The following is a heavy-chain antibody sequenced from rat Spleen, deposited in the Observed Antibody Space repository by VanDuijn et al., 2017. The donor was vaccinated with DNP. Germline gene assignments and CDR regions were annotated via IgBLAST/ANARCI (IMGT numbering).Heavy chain of an antibody. D-gene: IGHD5-1*01. Sequence: EVQLVESGGGLVQPGRSMKLSCAASGFTFSNYYMAWVRQAPTKGLEWVASISTGGGNTYYRDPVKGRFTNSRDNAKSTLYLQMDSLRSEETATYYCARVQLGYYALDAWGQGTSVTVSS. V-gene: IGHV5S11*01. CDR2: ISTGGGNT. CDR1: GFTFSNYY. J-gene: IGHJ4*01. CDR3: ARVQLGYYALDA.